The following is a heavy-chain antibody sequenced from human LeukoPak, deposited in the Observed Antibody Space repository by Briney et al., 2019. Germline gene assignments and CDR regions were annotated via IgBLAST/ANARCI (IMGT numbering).Heavy chain of an antibody. D-gene: IGHD2-21*01. J-gene: IGHJ4*02. CDR3: AGPAADCGGDCYWAFDY. V-gene: IGHV3-48*01. Sequence: PGGSLRLSCAASGFTFSSYSMNWVRQAPGKGLEWVSYISSSSSTIYYADSVKGRFTISRDNAKNSLYLQMNSLRAEDTAVYYCAGPAADCGGDCYWAFDYWGQGTLVTVSS. CDR1: GFTFSSYS. CDR2: ISSSSSTI.